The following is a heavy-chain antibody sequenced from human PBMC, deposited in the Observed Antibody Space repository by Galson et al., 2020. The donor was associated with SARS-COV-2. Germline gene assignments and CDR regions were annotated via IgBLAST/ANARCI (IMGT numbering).Heavy chain of an antibody. CDR1: SGMC. CDR3: ARIVVEQQLVHDYYYGMDV. CDR2: IDWDDDK. Sequence: SGMCVSWIRQPPGKALEWLALIDWDDDKYYSTSLKTRLTISKDTSKNQVVLTMTNMDPVDTATYYCARIVVEQQLVHDYYYGMDVWGQGTTVTVSS. V-gene: IGHV2-70*01. D-gene: IGHD6-13*01. J-gene: IGHJ6*02.